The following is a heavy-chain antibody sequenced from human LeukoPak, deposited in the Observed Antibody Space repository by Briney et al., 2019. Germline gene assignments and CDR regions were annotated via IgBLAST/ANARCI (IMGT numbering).Heavy chain of an antibody. V-gene: IGHV3-15*01. CDR2: IKSKTDGGTT. D-gene: IGHD1-26*01. J-gene: IGHJ4*02. CDR3: TTEAVMGDSGSYSDY. CDR1: GFTFSNAW. Sequence: GGSLRLSCAASGFTFSNAWMSWVRQAPGKGLEWVGRIKSKTDGGTTDYAAPVKGRFTISRDDSKNTLYLQMNSLKTEDTAVYYCTTEAVMGDSGSYSDYWGQGTLVTVSS.